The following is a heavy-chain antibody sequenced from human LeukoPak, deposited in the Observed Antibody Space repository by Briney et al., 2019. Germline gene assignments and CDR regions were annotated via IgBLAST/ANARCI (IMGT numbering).Heavy chain of an antibody. CDR1: GRTFTSYA. CDR2: IIPILGIA. J-gene: IGHJ3*02. CDR3: ARASMVVTSSHAFDI. V-gene: IGHV1-69*04. D-gene: IGHD2-21*02. Sequence: GASVKVSCKASGRTFTSYAISWVRQAPGQGLEWRGRIIPILGIANYAQKFQGRVTITADKSTSTAYMELSSLRSEDTAVYYCARASMVVTSSHAFDIWGQGTMVTVSS.